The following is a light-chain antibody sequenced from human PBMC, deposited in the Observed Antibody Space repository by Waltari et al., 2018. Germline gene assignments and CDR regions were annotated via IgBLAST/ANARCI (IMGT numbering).Light chain of an antibody. Sequence: QSALTQPASVSGSPGQSITISCTGTSSDVGGYNYVSWYQQHPGKAPILMIYDVSNRPSGVSNRFSGSKSGNTASLTISGLQAEDEADYYCSSYTSSSTNVFGSGTKVTVL. CDR1: SSDVGGYNY. V-gene: IGLV2-14*03. CDR2: DVS. J-gene: IGLJ6*01. CDR3: SSYTSSSTNV.